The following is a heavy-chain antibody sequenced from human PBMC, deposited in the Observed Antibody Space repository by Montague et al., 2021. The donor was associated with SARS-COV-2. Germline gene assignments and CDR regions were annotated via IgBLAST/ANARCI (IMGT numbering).Heavy chain of an antibody. J-gene: IGHJ4*02. CDR1: GFSLSSSGVG. CDR3: AHIRIIYYFDD. Sequence: PALVKPTQTLTLTCTFSGFSLSSSGVGVGWIRQPPGKAPEWLALIYWDDDTRYSPPLKSRLTVTKGTSKNQVVLTLTNMDTVDTATYFCAHIRIIYYFDDWGQGTLVTVSS. D-gene: IGHD1-14*01. V-gene: IGHV2-5*02. CDR2: IYWDDDT.